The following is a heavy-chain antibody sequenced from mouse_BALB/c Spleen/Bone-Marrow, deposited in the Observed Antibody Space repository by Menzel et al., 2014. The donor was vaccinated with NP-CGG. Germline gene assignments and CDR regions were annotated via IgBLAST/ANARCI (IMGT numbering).Heavy chain of an antibody. Sequence: VQLPQSAPELEKPGASVKISCKPSGYSFTGYNMEWVKQTNGKSLEWIGNIDPYSGGTSYNQKFKGKATFTVGQSSSTAYMQHKSLTSEDSAVYYFARFWINYLDYWGQGTTLKVSS. CDR1: GYSFTGYN. CDR3: ARFWINYLDY. J-gene: IGHJ2*01. V-gene: IGHV1-39*01. CDR2: IDPYSGGT.